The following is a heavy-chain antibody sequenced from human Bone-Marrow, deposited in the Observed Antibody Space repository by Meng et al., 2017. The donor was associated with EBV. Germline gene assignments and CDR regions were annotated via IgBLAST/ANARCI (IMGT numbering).Heavy chain of an antibody. CDR1: VFTFSSYS. CDR2: ISSSSSYI. D-gene: IGHD2-21*02. V-gene: IGHV3-21*01. J-gene: IGHJ4*02. CDR3: ARDPFGGKAYCGGDCQDY. Sequence: EVQLVESGGGLVKPGGSLRLACAASVFTFSSYSMNWVRQAPGKGLEWVSSISSSSSYIYYADSVKGRFTISRDNAKNSLYLQMNSLRAEDTAVYYCARDPFGGKAYCGGDCQDYWGQGTLVTVSS.